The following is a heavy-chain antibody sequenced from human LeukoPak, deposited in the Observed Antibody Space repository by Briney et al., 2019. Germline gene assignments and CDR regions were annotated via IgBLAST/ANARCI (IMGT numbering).Heavy chain of an antibody. D-gene: IGHD6-6*01. CDR3: ARELKEGEYSSSLGAFDI. V-gene: IGHV3-21*01. Sequence: PGGSLRLSCAASGFTFSSYSMNWVRQAPGKGLEWVSSISSSSSYIYYADSVKGRFTISRDNAKNSLYLQMNSLRAEDTAVYYCARELKEGEYSSSLGAFDIWGQGTMVTVSS. CDR2: ISSSSSYI. CDR1: GFTFSSYS. J-gene: IGHJ3*02.